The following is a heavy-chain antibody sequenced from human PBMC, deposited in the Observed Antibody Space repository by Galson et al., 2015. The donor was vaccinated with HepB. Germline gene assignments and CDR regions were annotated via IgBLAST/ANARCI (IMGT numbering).Heavy chain of an antibody. Sequence: TLSLTCTVSGGSISSSSYFWSWIRQHPGKGLEWIGYIYSSGSTYYNPSLKSRVTISVDMSKNQFSLKLNSVTAADTAVYYCAKSRGSSTPFDPWGQGTLVTVSS. D-gene: IGHD2-15*01. CDR2: IYSSGST. V-gene: IGHV4-31*03. CDR3: AKSRGSSTPFDP. CDR1: GGSISSSSYF. J-gene: IGHJ5*02.